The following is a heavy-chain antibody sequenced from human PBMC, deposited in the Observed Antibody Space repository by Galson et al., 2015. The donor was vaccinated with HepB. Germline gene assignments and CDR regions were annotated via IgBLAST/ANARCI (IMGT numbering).Heavy chain of an antibody. CDR1: GGSISSGGYY. CDR3: ARASLRFPYGMDV. J-gene: IGHJ6*02. V-gene: IGHV4-61*08. CDR2: IYYSGST. D-gene: IGHD2-21*02. Sequence: ETLSLTCTVSGGSISSGGYYWSWIRQPPGKGLEWIGYIYYSGSTNYNPSLKSRVTISVDTSKNQFSLKLSSVTAADAAVYYCARASLRFPYGMDVWGQGTTVTVSS.